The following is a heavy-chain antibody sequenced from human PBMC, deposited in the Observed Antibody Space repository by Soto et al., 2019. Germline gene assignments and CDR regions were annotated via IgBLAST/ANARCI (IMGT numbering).Heavy chain of an antibody. D-gene: IGHD3-10*01. V-gene: IGHV1-69*02. Sequence: QVQLVQSGAELKKPGSSVKVSCMASGGTFSNYTISWVRQAPGQGLEWMGRIIPSLGVAIYAQKFQGRVTITADKSTSTAYMELSSLRSEDTAVYYCAAMVRGVSQFDYWGQGTLVTVS. CDR1: GGTFSNYT. CDR2: IIPSLGVA. CDR3: AAMVRGVSQFDY. J-gene: IGHJ4*02.